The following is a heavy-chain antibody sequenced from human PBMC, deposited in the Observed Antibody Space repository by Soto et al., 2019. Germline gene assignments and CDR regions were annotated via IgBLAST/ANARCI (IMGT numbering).Heavy chain of an antibody. D-gene: IGHD6-13*01. CDR2: ISGSGGST. Sequence: EVQQLESGGGLVQPGGSLRLSCAASGFTFSSYAMSWLRQAPGKGLEWVSAISGSGGSTYYADSVKGRFTISRDNSKNTLYLQMNSLRAEDTAVYYCAIDPSWFQFVENWGQGTLVTVSS. CDR3: AIDPSWFQFVEN. CDR1: GFTFSSYA. J-gene: IGHJ4*02. V-gene: IGHV3-23*01.